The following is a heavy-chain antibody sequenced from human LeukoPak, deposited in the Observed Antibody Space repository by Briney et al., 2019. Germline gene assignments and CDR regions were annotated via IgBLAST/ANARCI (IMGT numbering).Heavy chain of an antibody. CDR3: ARVDRTYYYDSSGYFDH. Sequence: LPGGSLRLSCAASGFTVSSNYMSWVRQAPGKGLEWVSVIYSGGSTYYADSVKGRFTISRDNSKNTLYLQMNSLRAEDTAVYYCARVDRTYYYDSSGYFDHWGQGTLVTVSS. CDR2: IYSGGST. V-gene: IGHV3-53*01. D-gene: IGHD3-22*01. CDR1: GFTVSSNY. J-gene: IGHJ4*02.